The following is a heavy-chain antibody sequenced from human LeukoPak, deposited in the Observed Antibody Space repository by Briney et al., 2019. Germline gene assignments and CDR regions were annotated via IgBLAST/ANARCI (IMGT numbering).Heavy chain of an antibody. CDR2: INPNSGGT. D-gene: IGHD2-2*01. V-gene: IGHV1-2*02. J-gene: IGHJ6*03. CDR3: AREGPTGAAMLDYYYMDV. CDR1: GYTFTGYY. Sequence: GASVKVSCKASGYTFTGYYMHWVRQAPGQGLEWMGWINPNSGGTNYAQKFQGRVTMTRDTSISTAYMELSRLRSDDTAVYYCAREGPTGAAMLDYYYMDVWGKGTTVTVSS.